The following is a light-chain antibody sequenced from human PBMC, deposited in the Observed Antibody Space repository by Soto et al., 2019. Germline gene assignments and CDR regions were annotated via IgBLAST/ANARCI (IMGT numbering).Light chain of an antibody. Sequence: FVLAQSVDTKTLAPGGVGTLSCSASESIGKFLAWYRQIPGQAPRLLIYDASNRATGIPDRFSGGGSGTEFTLTISSLEPEDFALYYCQQRSSMPSTFGQGTRLEIK. CDR2: DAS. J-gene: IGKJ5*01. CDR3: QQRSSMPST. CDR1: ESIGKF. V-gene: IGKV3-11*01.